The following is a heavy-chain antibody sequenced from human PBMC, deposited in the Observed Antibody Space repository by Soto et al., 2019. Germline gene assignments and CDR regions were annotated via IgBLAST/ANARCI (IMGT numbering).Heavy chain of an antibody. CDR1: GGSISSGNYA. J-gene: IGHJ5*02. CDR2: SYLSGST. D-gene: IGHD3-22*01. V-gene: IGHV4-30-2*01. Sequence: QLQLQESGSGLVKPSQTLSLTCVVSGGSISSGNYAWSWVRQPPGEGLEWIGSSYLSGSTFYNPSLESRVTISFDGSNNQFSLNLNSVTAADTAVYHCASGSNSGGYYEGFDIWGQGTLVTVSS. CDR3: ASGSNSGGYYEGFDI.